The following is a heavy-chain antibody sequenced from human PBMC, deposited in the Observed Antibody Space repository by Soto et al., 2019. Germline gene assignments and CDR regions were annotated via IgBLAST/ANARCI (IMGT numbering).Heavy chain of an antibody. V-gene: IGHV4-39*01. J-gene: IGHJ4*02. CDR2: IYYSGST. CDR3: ARSLLNIVASPIDY. Sequence: PSETLSLTCTVSGGSISSSSYYWGWIRQPPGKGLEWIGSIYYSGSTYYNPSLKSRVTISVDTSKNQFSLKLSSVTAAVTAVYYCARSLLNIVASPIDYWGQGTLVTVSS. CDR1: GGSISSSSYY. D-gene: IGHD5-12*01.